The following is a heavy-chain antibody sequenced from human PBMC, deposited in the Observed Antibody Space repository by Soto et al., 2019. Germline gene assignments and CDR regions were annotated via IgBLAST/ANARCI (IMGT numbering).Heavy chain of an antibody. CDR3: ARLAANRYYYCYGMDV. CDR2: INHSGST. Sequence: SETLSLTCAVYGGSFSGYYWSWIRQPPGKGLEWIGEINHSGSTNYNPSLKSRVTISVDTSKNQFSLKLSSVTAADTAVYYCARLAANRYYYCYGMDVWGQGTTVTVSS. V-gene: IGHV4-34*01. J-gene: IGHJ6*02. CDR1: GGSFSGYY. D-gene: IGHD2-15*01.